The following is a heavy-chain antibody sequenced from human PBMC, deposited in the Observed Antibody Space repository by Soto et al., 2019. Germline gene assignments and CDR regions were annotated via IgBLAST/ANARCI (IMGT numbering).Heavy chain of an antibody. V-gene: IGHV4-30-2*01. Sequence: LSLTCTVSGGSISSGGHSWSWIRQPPGKGLEWIGYTYHSGSTYYNPSLQSRVSISVDRSRNQFSLELSSVTAADTAMYYCVRNIGRSHYVYFAPWGQGTLVTVS. CDR3: VRNIGRSHYVYFAP. CDR2: TYHSGST. J-gene: IGHJ5*02. D-gene: IGHD4-4*01. CDR1: GGSISSGGHS.